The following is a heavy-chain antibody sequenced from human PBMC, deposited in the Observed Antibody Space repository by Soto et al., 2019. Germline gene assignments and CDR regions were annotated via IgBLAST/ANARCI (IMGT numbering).Heavy chain of an antibody. J-gene: IGHJ4*02. V-gene: IGHV4-39*01. Sequence: PSETLSLTCTVSGDSISSSSYYWDWIRQPPGKGLEWIGSIYYSGSTYYNPSLKSRVTISVDTSKNQFSLKLSSVTAADTAVYYCARLSYSSGWLDYWGQGTLVTVSS. CDR3: ARLSYSSGWLDY. D-gene: IGHD6-19*01. CDR1: GDSISSSSYY. CDR2: IYYSGST.